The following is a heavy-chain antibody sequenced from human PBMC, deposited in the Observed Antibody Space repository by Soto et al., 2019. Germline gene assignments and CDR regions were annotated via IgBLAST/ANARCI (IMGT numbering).Heavy chain of an antibody. CDR1: GYSFTSYW. CDR2: IYPGDSDT. D-gene: IGHD2-2*01. V-gene: IGHV5-51*01. J-gene: IGHJ6*03. Sequence: SGESLKISCKGSGYSFTSYWIGWVRQMPGKGLEWMGIIYPGDSDTRYSPSFQGQVTISADKSISTAYLQWSSLKASDTAVYYCARDLHQMLSHKHHYYYLDVWGTGTTVTVSS. CDR3: ARDLHQMLSHKHHYYYLDV.